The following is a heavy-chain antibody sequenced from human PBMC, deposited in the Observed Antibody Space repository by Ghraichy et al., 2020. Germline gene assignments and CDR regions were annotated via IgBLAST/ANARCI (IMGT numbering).Heavy chain of an antibody. Sequence: GESLNISCAASEFTVSSKYMSWVRQAPGKGLEWVSVIYSGGSTYYADSVKGRFTISRDNSKNTLYLQMNSLRAEDTAVYYCATQSTAYTFTSSLHYWGQGNLVTVSS. V-gene: IGHV3-53*01. D-gene: IGHD3-16*02. CDR2: IYSGGST. CDR1: EFTVSSKY. J-gene: IGHJ4*02. CDR3: ATQSTAYTFTSSLHY.